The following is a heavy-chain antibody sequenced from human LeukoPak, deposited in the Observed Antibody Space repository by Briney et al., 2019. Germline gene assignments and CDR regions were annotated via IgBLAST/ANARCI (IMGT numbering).Heavy chain of an antibody. CDR1: GYTFSDYY. Sequence: GASVKVSCKTSGYTFSDYYVHWVRQAPGQGLEWMGYIVPDTGGVDFDRRFQGRVTMTRDKATRTLYMELSNLRSDDTAVYYCARVKARSGSYSLDYWGQGTLVTVSS. D-gene: IGHD1-26*01. CDR2: IVPDTGGV. J-gene: IGHJ4*02. CDR3: ARVKARSGSYSLDY. V-gene: IGHV1-2*02.